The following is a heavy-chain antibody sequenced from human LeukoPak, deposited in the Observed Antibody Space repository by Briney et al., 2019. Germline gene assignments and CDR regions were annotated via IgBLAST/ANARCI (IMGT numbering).Heavy chain of an antibody. D-gene: IGHD5-18*01. V-gene: IGHV4-4*02. CDR1: GGSISSSNW. J-gene: IGHJ4*02. CDR2: IYHSGST. CDR3: ARGAKIQLWLNAYYFDY. Sequence: SGTLSLTCAVSGGSISSSNWWSWVRQPPGKGLEWIGEIYHSGSTNYNPSLKSRVTISVDKSKNQFSLKLSSVTAADTAVYYCARGAKIQLWLNAYYFDYWGQGTLVTVSS.